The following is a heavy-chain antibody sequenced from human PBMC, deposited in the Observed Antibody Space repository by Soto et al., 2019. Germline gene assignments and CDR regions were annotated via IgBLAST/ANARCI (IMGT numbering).Heavy chain of an antibody. J-gene: IGHJ3*01. Sequence: QVQLQESGPGLVKPSETLSLTWTVSGGSISSYYWSWIRQPPGKGLEWIGYIYYSGSTNYNPSLKSRVTISVDTSKNQFSLKLSSVTAADTAVYYCARRYGSAFDFWGQGTMVTVSS. D-gene: IGHD3-10*01. CDR1: GGSISSYY. CDR3: ARRYGSAFDF. CDR2: IYYSGST. V-gene: IGHV4-59*01.